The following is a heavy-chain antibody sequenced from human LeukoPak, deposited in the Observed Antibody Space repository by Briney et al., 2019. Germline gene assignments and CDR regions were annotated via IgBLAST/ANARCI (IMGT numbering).Heavy chain of an antibody. CDR2: INHSGST. V-gene: IGHV4-34*01. CDR3: ASRPLLRFLEWLPLWAFDI. J-gene: IGHJ3*02. Sequence: SETLSLTCAVYGGSFSGYYWSWIRQPPGKGLEWIGEINHSGSTNYNPSLKSRVTISVDTSKNQFSLKLSSVTAVDTAVYYCASRPLLRFLEWLPLWAFDIWGQGTMVTVSS. D-gene: IGHD3-3*01. CDR1: GGSFSGYY.